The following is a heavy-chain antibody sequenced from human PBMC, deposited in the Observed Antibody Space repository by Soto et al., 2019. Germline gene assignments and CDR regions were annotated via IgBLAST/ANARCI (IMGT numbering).Heavy chain of an antibody. J-gene: IGHJ3*01. Sequence: GGSLRLSCAASGFTFSTYYLHWVRQAPGKGLVWVSRINSDGSGTDYADPVKGRFTISRDNAKNMLYLQMNSLRADDTAVYYCASLRVSRDGFDLWGQGTMVNV. CDR2: INSDGSGT. V-gene: IGHV3-74*01. CDR3: ASLRVSRDGFDL. CDR1: GFTFSTYY. D-gene: IGHD2-8*01.